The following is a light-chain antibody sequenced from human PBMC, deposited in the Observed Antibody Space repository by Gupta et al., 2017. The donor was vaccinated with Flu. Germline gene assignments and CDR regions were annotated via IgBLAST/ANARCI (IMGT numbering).Light chain of an antibody. CDR3: NSRYSTNNHQAV. CDR2: AKN. Sequence: TVSITCEGGSISRSDARWYQQKPRQIPVLVIFAKNIRRPGSADDLSGSSSGSTSALPITGAQADDEDDYYCNSRYSTNNHQAVFGGGTKLTVL. V-gene: IGLV3-19*01. J-gene: IGLJ2*01. CDR1: SISRSD.